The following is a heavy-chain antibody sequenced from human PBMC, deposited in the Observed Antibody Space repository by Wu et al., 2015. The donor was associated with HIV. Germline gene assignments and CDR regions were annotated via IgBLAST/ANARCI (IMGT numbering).Heavy chain of an antibody. Sequence: QVQLVQSGAEVKKPGASVKVSCKASGYSFTSYGISWVRQAPGQGLEWMGIINPSGGSTSYAQKFQGRVTMTRDTSTSTVYMELSSLRSEDTAVYYCARAWFGHMTYTLMGYWGQGTLVTVSS. CDR2: INPSGGST. CDR3: ARAWFGHMTYTLMGY. V-gene: IGHV1-46*01. D-gene: IGHD3-10*01. J-gene: IGHJ4*02. CDR1: GYSFTSYG.